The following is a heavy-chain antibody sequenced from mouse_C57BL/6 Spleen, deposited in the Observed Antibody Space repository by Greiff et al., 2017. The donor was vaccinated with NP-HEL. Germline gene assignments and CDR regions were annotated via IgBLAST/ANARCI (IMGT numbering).Heavy chain of an antibody. D-gene: IGHD4-1*01. CDR3: ARRELGNAMDY. Sequence: VKLQQPGAELVKPGASVKLSCKASGYTFTSYWMHWVKQRPGQGLEWIGMIHPNSGSTNYNEKFKSKATLTVDKSSSTAYMQLSSLTSEDSAVYYCARRELGNAMDYWGQGTSVTVSS. J-gene: IGHJ4*01. V-gene: IGHV1-64*01. CDR1: GYTFTSYW. CDR2: IHPNSGST.